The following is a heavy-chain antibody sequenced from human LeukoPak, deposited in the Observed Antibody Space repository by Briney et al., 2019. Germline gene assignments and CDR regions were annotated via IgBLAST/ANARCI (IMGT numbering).Heavy chain of an antibody. J-gene: IGHJ5*02. Sequence: GGSLRLSCAASGFNFNNYVMSWVRQAPGKGLEWVSVLFVGGASTLYADSVKGRFTISGDTSKNALYLQMNGLRAEDTAVYFCAKECDYSPGHKFDLWGQGTLVTVSS. D-gene: IGHD4-11*01. CDR3: AKECDYSPGHKFDL. CDR1: GFNFNNYV. CDR2: LFVGGAST. V-gene: IGHV3-23*01.